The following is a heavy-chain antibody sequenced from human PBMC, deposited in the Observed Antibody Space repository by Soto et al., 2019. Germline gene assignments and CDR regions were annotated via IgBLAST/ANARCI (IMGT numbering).Heavy chain of an antibody. V-gene: IGHV4-61*01. D-gene: IGHD3-22*01. CDR2: IYNSGST. CDR1: DGSVSSDSYY. CDR3: GRVPTDYSDSSGYYSFDY. Sequence: QVQLQESGPGLVKPSETLSLTCSVSDGSVSSDSYYWSWMRQPPGKGLEWVGYIYNSGSTNYNPSFKSRVTISADTSKNQFSLNRRSVAAADTAVYYCGRVPTDYSDSSGYYSFDYWGQGTLVTVSS. J-gene: IGHJ4*02.